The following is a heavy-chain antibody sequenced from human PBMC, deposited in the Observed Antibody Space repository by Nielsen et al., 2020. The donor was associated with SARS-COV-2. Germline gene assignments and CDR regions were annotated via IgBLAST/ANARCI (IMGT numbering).Heavy chain of an antibody. CDR3: ARVLLHYGSGSYYSYYYYGMDV. CDR2: ISYDGSNK. Sequence: GESLKISCAASGFTFSSYAMHWVRQAPGKGLEWVAVISYDGSNKYYADSVKGRFTISRDNSKNTLYLQMNSLRAEDTAVYYCARVLLHYGSGSYYSYYYYGMDVWGQGTTVTVSS. CDR1: GFTFSSYA. V-gene: IGHV3-30-3*01. D-gene: IGHD3-10*01. J-gene: IGHJ6*02.